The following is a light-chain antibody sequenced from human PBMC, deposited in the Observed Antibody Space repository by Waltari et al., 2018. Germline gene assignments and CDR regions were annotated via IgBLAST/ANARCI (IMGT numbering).Light chain of an antibody. CDR2: GAS. J-gene: IGKJ4*01. V-gene: IGKV3-20*01. CDR1: QSVTSIA. Sequence: DTVLTQSPETVSLSPGDRGTLSCRASQSVTSIALSWFQQRPGQAPRLLIYGASNRATDIPDRFSGSGSGTDFTLTISRLEPEDFAVYYCQHYDGSVVTFGGGTKVEI. CDR3: QHYDGSVVT.